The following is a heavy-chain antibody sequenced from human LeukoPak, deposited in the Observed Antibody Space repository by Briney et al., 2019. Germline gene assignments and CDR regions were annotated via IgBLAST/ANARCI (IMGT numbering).Heavy chain of an antibody. CDR2: MNPNSGNT. D-gene: IGHD3-10*01. Sequence: GASVKVSCKASGYTFTSYDINWVRQATGQGLEWMGWMNPNSGNTGYAQKFQGRVTITRNTSISTAYMELSSLRSDDTAVYYCARDLLKGKNGIYYYYYMDVWGKGTTVTVSS. V-gene: IGHV1-8*03. CDR1: GYTFTSYD. J-gene: IGHJ6*03. CDR3: ARDLLKGKNGIYYYYYMDV.